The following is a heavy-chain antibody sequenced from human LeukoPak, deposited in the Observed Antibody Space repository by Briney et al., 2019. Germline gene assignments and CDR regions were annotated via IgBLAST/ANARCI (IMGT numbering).Heavy chain of an antibody. D-gene: IGHD4-11*01. CDR3: ARRLQGYSNGGGGFDY. J-gene: IGHJ4*02. Sequence: SETLSLTCSVSGGSINSGGYYWSWIRQHPGKGLEWIGYIHYSGSTYYNPSLKSRVSILVDTSKNQFSLKLSSVTAADTAVYYCARRLQGYSNGGGGFDYWGQGTLVTVSS. CDR1: GGSINSGGYY. CDR2: IHYSGST. V-gene: IGHV4-31*03.